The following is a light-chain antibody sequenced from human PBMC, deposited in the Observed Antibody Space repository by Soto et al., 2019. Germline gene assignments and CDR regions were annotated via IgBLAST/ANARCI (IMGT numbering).Light chain of an antibody. CDR3: SSYTSRSTRV. CDR1: SSDVGGYNY. Sequence: QSVLTQPASVSGSPGQSITISCTGTSSDVGGYNYVSWHQQHPGKAPKLMIYEVSNRPSGVSDRFSGSKSGDTASLTISGLQAEDEADYYCSSYTSRSTRVFGTGTKLTVL. V-gene: IGLV2-14*01. J-gene: IGLJ1*01. CDR2: EVS.